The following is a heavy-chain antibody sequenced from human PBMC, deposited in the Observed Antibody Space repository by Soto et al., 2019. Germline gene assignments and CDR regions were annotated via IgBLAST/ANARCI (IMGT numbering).Heavy chain of an antibody. CDR3: ARVNYYDSSGYSGWFDP. CDR2: IYYSGST. V-gene: IGHV4-59*01. CDR1: GGSISSYY. J-gene: IGHJ5*02. Sequence: SETLSLTCTVSGGSISSYYWSWIRQPPGKGLEWIGYIYYSGSTNYNPSLKSRVTISVDTSKNQFSLKLSSVTAADTAVYYCARVNYYDSSGYSGWFDPWGQGTLVTVSS. D-gene: IGHD3-22*01.